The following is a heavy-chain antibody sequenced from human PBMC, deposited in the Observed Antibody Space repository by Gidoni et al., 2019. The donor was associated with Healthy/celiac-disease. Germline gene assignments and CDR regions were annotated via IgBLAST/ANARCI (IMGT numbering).Heavy chain of an antibody. CDR1: GFTFSSYG. CDR3: AREKSSSSIYYGMDV. CDR2: IWYDGSNK. J-gene: IGHJ6*02. D-gene: IGHD6-6*01. V-gene: IGHV3-33*01. Sequence: QVQLVASGGGVVQPGRSLRLSCAASGFTFSSYGMHWVRQAPGKGLEWVAVIWYDGSNKYYADSVKGRFTISRDNSKNTLYLQMNSLRAEDTAVYYCAREKSSSSIYYGMDVWGQGTTVTVSS.